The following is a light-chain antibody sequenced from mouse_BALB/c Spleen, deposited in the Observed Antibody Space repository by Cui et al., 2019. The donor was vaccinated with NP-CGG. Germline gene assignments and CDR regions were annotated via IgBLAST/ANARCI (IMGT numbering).Light chain of an antibody. CDR2: GTN. Sequence: QAIVTQESALTTSPGETVTLTCRSSIGAVIISNYANWVQEKPDNLFTGLIGGTNNRAPGVTARFSGSLIGDKAALTITGAQTEDEAIYFCALWYSNHWVFGGGTKLTVL. CDR3: ALWYSNHWV. V-gene: IGLV1*01. CDR1: IGAVIISNY. J-gene: IGLJ1*01.